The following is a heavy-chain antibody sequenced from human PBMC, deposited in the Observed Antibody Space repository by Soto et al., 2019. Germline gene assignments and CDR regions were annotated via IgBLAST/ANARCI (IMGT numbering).Heavy chain of an antibody. CDR3: ARDGVGAAQYPYYYYGMDV. CDR1: GFTFSSYW. CDR2: IKQDGSEK. Sequence: GGSLRLSCAASGFTFSSYWMSWVRQAPGKGLEWVANIKQDGSEKYYVDSVKGRLTISRDNAKNSLYLQMNSLRAEDTAVYYCARDGVGAAQYPYYYYGMDVWGQGTTVTVSS. D-gene: IGHD1-26*01. J-gene: IGHJ6*02. V-gene: IGHV3-7*01.